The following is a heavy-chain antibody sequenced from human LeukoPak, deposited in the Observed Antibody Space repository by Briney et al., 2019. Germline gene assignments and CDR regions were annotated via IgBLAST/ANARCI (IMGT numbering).Heavy chain of an antibody. CDR2: IIPIFGTA. CDR3: ARASRYGDYPFV. V-gene: IGHV1-69*13. CDR1: GYTFTSYG. D-gene: IGHD4-17*01. Sequence: GASVKVSCKASGYTFTSYGISWVRQAPGQGLEWMGGIIPIFGTANYAQKFQGRVTITADESTSTAYMELSSLRSEDTAVYYCARASRYGDYPFVWGQGTLVTVSS. J-gene: IGHJ4*02.